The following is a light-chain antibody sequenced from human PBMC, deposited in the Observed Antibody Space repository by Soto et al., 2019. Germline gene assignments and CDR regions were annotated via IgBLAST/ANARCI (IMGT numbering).Light chain of an antibody. Sequence: QSALTQPPSASGSPGQSVTISCTGTSNDVGGYDSVSWFQRRPGKVPKLLIYEVIKRPSGVPDRFSGSKSGNTASLTVSGLQAEDEADYYCSSHSGSFNFYVFGTGTKVT. J-gene: IGLJ1*01. V-gene: IGLV2-8*01. CDR3: SSHSGSFNFYV. CDR1: SNDVGGYDS. CDR2: EVI.